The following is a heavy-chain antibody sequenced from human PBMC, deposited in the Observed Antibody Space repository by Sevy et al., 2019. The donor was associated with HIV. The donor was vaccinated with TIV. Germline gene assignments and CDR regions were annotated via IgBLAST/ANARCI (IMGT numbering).Heavy chain of an antibody. CDR1: GFTFSSYS. CDR2: ISSSSSYI. CDR3: AGGRLSWPMGIQYYYYGMDV. D-gene: IGHD5-18*01. V-gene: IGHV3-21*01. J-gene: IGHJ6*02. Sequence: GGSLRLSCAASGFTFSSYSMNWVRQAPGKGLEWVSCISSSSSYIYYADSVKGRFTISRDNAKNSLYLQMNSLRAEDTAVYYCAGGRLSWPMGIQYYYYGMDVWGQGTTVTVSS.